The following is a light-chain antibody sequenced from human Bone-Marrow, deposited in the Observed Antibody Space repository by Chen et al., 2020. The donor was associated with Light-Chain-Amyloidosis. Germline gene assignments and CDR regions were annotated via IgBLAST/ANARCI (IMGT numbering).Light chain of an antibody. J-gene: IGKJ3*01. CDR2: GAS. CDR1: QSVASDY. CDR3: QQYGTSPFT. Sequence: EIVLTQSTGTLSLSPGERATFSCRASQSVASDYLAWYQQKPGQAPRLLIHGASSRATGIPDRFSGSGSGTDFILTINRVDPEDFAVYYCQQYGTSPFTFVPGTKVDIK. V-gene: IGKV3-20*01.